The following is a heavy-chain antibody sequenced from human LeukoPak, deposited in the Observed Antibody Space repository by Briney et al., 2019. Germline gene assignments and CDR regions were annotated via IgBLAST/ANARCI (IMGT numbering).Heavy chain of an antibody. V-gene: IGHV3-23*01. CDR2: ISGSGGGT. Sequence: PGGSLRLSCATSGFTFSSSAMSWVRQAPGKGLAWVSTISGSGGGTYYADSVKGRFTISRDNSKNTLYLQMNSLRDEDTAVYYCARVGYAFDIWGQGTMVTVSS. J-gene: IGHJ3*02. CDR3: ARVGYAFDI. CDR1: GFTFSSSA.